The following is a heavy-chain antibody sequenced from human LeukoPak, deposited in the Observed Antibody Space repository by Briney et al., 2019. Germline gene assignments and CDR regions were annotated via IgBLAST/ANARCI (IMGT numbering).Heavy chain of an antibody. J-gene: IGHJ4*02. CDR3: ARLRGNYFPDY. Sequence: SETLSLTCTVSGGAMSGYYWTWIRQSPGRRLEWIAYIHYGGSTNYNPSLKSRVTISVDTSKNQFSLRLNSVTAADTAVYYCARLRGNYFPDYWGQGTLVTVPS. D-gene: IGHD4-11*01. V-gene: IGHV4-59*01. CDR1: GGAMSGYY. CDR2: IHYGGST.